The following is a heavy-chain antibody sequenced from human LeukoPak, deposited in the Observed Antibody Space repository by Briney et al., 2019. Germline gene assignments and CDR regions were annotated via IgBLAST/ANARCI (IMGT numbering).Heavy chain of an antibody. Sequence: SETLSLTCAVYGGSFSGYYWTWIRQPPGKGLEWIGEINHSESTNYNPSLKSRVTISVDTSKNQFSLKLISVTAADTAVYYCASYGRQQKVGFDHWGQGTPVTVSS. CDR3: ASYGRQQKVGFDH. CDR2: INHSEST. CDR1: GGSFSGYY. J-gene: IGHJ4*02. D-gene: IGHD6-13*01. V-gene: IGHV4-34*01.